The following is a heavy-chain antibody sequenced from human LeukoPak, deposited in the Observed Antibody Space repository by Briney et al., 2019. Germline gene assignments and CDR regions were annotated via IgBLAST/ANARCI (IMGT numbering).Heavy chain of an antibody. CDR3: ARGGVRDCSSTSCYHD. CDR1: GFTVSSHY. J-gene: IGHJ4*02. V-gene: IGHV3-66*01. Sequence: GGSLRLSCAASGFTVSSHYMSWVRQAPGKGLEWVPVIYKDGSTYYAEFVKGRFTISRDSSKNTLFLQMISLRAEDTAVYYCARGGVRDCSSTSCYHDWGQGTLVTVSS. CDR2: IYKDGST. D-gene: IGHD2-2*01.